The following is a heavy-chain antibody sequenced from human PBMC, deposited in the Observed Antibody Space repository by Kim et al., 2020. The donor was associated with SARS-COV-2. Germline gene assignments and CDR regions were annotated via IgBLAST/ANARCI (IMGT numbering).Heavy chain of an antibody. CDR1: GFTVSSNY. CDR2: IYSGGST. V-gene: IGHV3-66*01. J-gene: IGHJ6*02. CDR3: ARVQDTAMGLYYYYGMDV. Sequence: GGSLRPSCAASGFTVSSNYMSWVRQAPGKGLEWVSVIYSGGSTYYADSVKGRFTISRDNSKNTLYLQMNSLRAEDTAVYYCARVQDTAMGLYYYYGMDVWGQGTTVTVSS. D-gene: IGHD5-18*01.